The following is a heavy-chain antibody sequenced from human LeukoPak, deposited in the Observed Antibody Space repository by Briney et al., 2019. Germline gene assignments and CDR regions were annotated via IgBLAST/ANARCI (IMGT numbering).Heavy chain of an antibody. J-gene: IGHJ4*02. CDR3: AREGYSSSWYRPSYFDY. V-gene: IGHV4-4*07. Sequence: SETLSLTCTVSGGSISSYYWSWIRQPAGKGLEWIGRTYTSGSNNYNPSLKSRVTMSVDTSKNQFSLKLSSVTAADTAVYYCAREGYSSSWYRPSYFDYWGQGTLVTVSS. CDR2: TYTSGSN. CDR1: GGSISSYY. D-gene: IGHD6-13*01.